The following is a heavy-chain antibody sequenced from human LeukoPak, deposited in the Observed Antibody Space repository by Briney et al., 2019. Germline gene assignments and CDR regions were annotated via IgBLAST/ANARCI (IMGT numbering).Heavy chain of an antibody. V-gene: IGHV3-30*02. J-gene: IGHJ5*02. CDR2: IWHDASHT. CDR1: GFSFSTYA. Sequence: GGSLRLSCAASGFSFSTYAMHWVRQAPGKGLEWVALIWHDASHTFYTDSVKGRFTISRDNAKNPLYLQMNSLRAEDTALYYCAKASSGYPSSANNWFDPWGQGTLVTVSS. CDR3: AKASSGYPSSANNWFDP. D-gene: IGHD3-3*01.